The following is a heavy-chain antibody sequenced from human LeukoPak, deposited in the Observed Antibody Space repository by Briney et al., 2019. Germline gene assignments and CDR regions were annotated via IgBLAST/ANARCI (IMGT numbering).Heavy chain of an antibody. CDR1: GDSVSSNSVT. J-gene: IGHJ5*02. V-gene: IGHV6-1*01. D-gene: IGHD2-2*01. CDR3: ARRLTQYDCFDP. Sequence: SQTLSLTCAISGDSVSSNSVTWNWIRQSPSRGLEWLGRTYYRSTWYNDYAVSARGRITVNPDTSKNQFSLHLNSVTPEDTAVYYCARRLTQYDCFDPWGQGILVTVSS. CDR2: TYYRSTWYN.